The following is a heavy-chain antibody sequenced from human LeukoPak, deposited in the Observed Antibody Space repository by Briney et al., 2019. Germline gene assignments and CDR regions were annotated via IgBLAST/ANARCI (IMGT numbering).Heavy chain of an antibody. V-gene: IGHV4-4*02. J-gene: IGHJ6*04. D-gene: IGHD3-10*01. CDR3: ARCYGSGNCGMDV. Sequence: PSETLSLTCAVSGGSISSSNWWSWVRQPPGKGLEWIGEIYHSGSTNYNPSLKSRVTISVDKSKNQFSLKLSSVTAADTAVYYCARCYGSGNCGMDVWGKGTTVTVSS. CDR1: GGSISSSNW. CDR2: IYHSGST.